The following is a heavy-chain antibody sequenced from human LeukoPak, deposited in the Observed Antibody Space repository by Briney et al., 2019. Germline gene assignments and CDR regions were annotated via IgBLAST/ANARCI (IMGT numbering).Heavy chain of an antibody. D-gene: IGHD3-9*01. V-gene: IGHV3-23*01. CDR1: GFTFSSYA. Sequence: GGSLRLSCAASGFTFSSYAMSSVRQAPGKSLEWVSAITGGGGSTYYADSVKGRFTISRDNSKNTLYLQMNSLRAEDTAVYYCAKAKYFDWLNAFDYWGQGTLVTVSS. J-gene: IGHJ4*02. CDR3: AKAKYFDWLNAFDY. CDR2: ITGGGGST.